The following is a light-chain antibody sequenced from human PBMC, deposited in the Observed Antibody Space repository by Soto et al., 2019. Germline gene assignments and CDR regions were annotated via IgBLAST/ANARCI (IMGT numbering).Light chain of an antibody. CDR2: DVS. J-gene: IGLJ1*01. CDR1: SSDVGGYKY. V-gene: IGLV2-14*03. CDR3: SSYTSSSSYV. Sequence: QSVLTQPASVSGSPGQSIALSCTGTSSDVGGYKYVSWYQHYPGKAPKLMIYDVSNRPSGVSDRFSGSKSGNTASLTISGLQSEDEADYYCSSYTSSSSYVFGTGTKVTVL.